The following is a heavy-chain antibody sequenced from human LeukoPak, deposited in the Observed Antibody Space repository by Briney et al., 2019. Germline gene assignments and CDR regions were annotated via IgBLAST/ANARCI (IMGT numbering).Heavy chain of an antibody. J-gene: IGHJ4*02. CDR2: IWSDETPK. CDR3: VGDPPQSGWAFAY. D-gene: IGHD6-19*01. V-gene: IGHV3-33*01. CDR1: GFTFATYG. Sequence: GGSLRLSCAASGFTFATYGMPWVRQAPGKGLEWVAFIWSDETPKYYADSVKGRFNISRDNSKNTLFLEMNNLRAEDTAVYYCVGDPPQSGWAFAYWGQGILVAVSS.